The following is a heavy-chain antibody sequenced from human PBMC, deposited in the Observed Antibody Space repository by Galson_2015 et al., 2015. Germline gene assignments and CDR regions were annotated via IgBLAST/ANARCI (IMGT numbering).Heavy chain of an antibody. Sequence: SVKVSCKASGGTFSSYAISWVRQAPGQGLEWMGGIIPIFGTANYAQKFQGRVTITADESTSTAYMELSSLRSEDTAVYYCAGIWNRVRYFDWLSNPVFDPWGQGTLVTVSS. D-gene: IGHD3-9*01. CDR3: AGIWNRVRYFDWLSNPVFDP. CDR2: IIPIFGTA. CDR1: GGTFSSYA. J-gene: IGHJ5*02. V-gene: IGHV1-69*13.